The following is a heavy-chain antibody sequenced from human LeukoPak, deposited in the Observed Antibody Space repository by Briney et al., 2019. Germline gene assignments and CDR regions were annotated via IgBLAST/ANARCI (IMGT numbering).Heavy chain of an antibody. V-gene: IGHV3-23*01. J-gene: IGHJ4*02. CDR1: GFTFSSYA. Sequence: PGGSLRLSCAASGFTFSSYAMSWVRQAPGKGLEWVSAISGSGGSTYYADSVKGRFTISKDNSKNTLHVQVNSLRAEDTAVYYCAKGSSTSYYEALDYWGQGTLVTVSS. CDR3: AKGSSTSYYEALDY. D-gene: IGHD2-2*01. CDR2: ISGSGGST.